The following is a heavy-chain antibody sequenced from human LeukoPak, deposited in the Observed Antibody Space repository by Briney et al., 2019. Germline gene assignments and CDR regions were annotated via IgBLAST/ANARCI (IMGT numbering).Heavy chain of an antibody. CDR2: ISGGGAST. CDR1: GFTFITYA. CDR3: AKTTMYDFWSGYSLYFDS. D-gene: IGHD3-3*01. Sequence: PGGSLRLSCAASGFTFITYAMNWVRQAPGKGLEWVSFISGGGASTHYADSVKGRFTISRDNSKNTLYLQLNSLRAEDTAVYYCAKTTMYDFWSGYSLYFDSWGQGTLVTVSS. V-gene: IGHV3-23*01. J-gene: IGHJ4*02.